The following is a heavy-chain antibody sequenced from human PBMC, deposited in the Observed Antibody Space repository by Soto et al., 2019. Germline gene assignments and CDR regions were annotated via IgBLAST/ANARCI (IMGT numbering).Heavy chain of an antibody. D-gene: IGHD3-3*01. CDR1: GYTFTSYY. V-gene: IGHV1-46*01. CDR3: ARDRNYDFWSGADSYYYYGMDV. Sequence: ASVKVSCKASGYTFTSYYMHWVRQAPGQGLEWMGIINPSGGSTSYAQKFQGRVTMTRETSTSTVYMELSSLRSEDTAVYYCARDRNYDFWSGADSYYYYGMDVWGQGTTVTVSS. J-gene: IGHJ6*02. CDR2: INPSGGST.